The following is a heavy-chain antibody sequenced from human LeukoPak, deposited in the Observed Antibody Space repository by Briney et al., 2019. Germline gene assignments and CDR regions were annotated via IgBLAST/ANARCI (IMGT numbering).Heavy chain of an antibody. CDR3: AREGGLRTTEDYFDY. Sequence: ASVKVSCKASGYSFTTYGISWVRQAPGQGLEWMGGIIPIFGTTNYAQKFQGRVTITTDESTSTAYMELSSLRSEDTAVYYCAREGGLRTTEDYFDYWGQGTLVTVSS. CDR1: GYSFTTYG. J-gene: IGHJ4*02. CDR2: IIPIFGTT. D-gene: IGHD4-17*01. V-gene: IGHV1-69*05.